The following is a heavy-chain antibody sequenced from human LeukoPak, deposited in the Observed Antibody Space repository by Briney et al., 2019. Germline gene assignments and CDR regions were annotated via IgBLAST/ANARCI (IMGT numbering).Heavy chain of an antibody. CDR3: ARVRYCSTNRCYDREFDN. V-gene: IGHV4-59*01. CDR1: GGSISSYY. D-gene: IGHD2-2*01. CDR2: IYYSGNT. Sequence: SETLSLTCTVSGGSISSYYWSWIRQPPGKGLEWIGYIYYSGNTNYHPSLKSRVTISVDTSKNQFSLKLNSVTAADTAVYYCARVRYCSTNRCYDREFDNWGQGTLVTVSS. J-gene: IGHJ4*02.